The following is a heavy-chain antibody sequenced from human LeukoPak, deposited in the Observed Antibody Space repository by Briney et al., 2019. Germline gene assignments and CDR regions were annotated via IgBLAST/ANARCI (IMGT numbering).Heavy chain of an antibody. Sequence: GGSLRLSCAASGFTVSRNYMSWARQAPGKGLEWVSIISSGGTTYYADSVKGRFTISRDNSKNTLYLQMNSLRADDTAVYYCARDGHSSSWYLAFWGQGTLVTVSS. J-gene: IGHJ4*02. D-gene: IGHD6-13*01. CDR1: GFTVSRNY. CDR2: ISSGGTT. V-gene: IGHV3-66*01. CDR3: ARDGHSSSWYLAF.